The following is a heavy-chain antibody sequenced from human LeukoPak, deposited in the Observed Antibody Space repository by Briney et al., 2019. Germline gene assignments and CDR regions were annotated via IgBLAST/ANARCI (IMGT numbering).Heavy chain of an antibody. Sequence: GGSLRLSCAASGFTFSGYAMHWVRQAPGKGLEWVAVISYDGSNKYYADSVKGRFTISRDNSKNTLYLQMNSLRAEDTAVYYCARDGSYYFDYWGQGTLVTVSS. V-gene: IGHV3-30-3*01. CDR3: ARDGSYYFDY. CDR1: GFTFSGYA. D-gene: IGHD1-26*01. J-gene: IGHJ4*02. CDR2: ISYDGSNK.